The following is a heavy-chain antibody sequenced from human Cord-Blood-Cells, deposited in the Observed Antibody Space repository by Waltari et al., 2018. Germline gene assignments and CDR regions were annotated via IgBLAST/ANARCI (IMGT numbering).Heavy chain of an antibody. V-gene: IGHV4-31*03. CDR1: GGSISSGGYY. Sequence: QVQLQESGPGLVKPSQTLSLTCTVSGGSISSGGYYWSWIRPHPGKGLEWIGYIYYSGSTYYNPSLKSRVTISVDTSKNQFSLKLSSVTAADTAVYYCARGPGDLGPIDWYFDLWGRGTLVTVSS. CDR3: ARGPGDLGPIDWYFDL. J-gene: IGHJ2*01. CDR2: IYYSGST. D-gene: IGHD7-27*01.